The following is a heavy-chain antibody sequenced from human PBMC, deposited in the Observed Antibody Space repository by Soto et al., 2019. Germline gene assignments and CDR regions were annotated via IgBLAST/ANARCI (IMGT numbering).Heavy chain of an antibody. V-gene: IGHV3-21*01. CDR3: ARSPEIFSSRWYQLIYGMDV. D-gene: IGHD6-13*01. Sequence: PGGSLRLSCAASGFTFSSYSMNWVRQAPGKGLEWVSSISSSSSYIYYADSVKGRFTISRDNAKNSLYLQMNRMRAEDTAVYYFARSPEIFSSRWYQLIYGMDVWGQGNTVTVSS. CDR2: ISSSSSYI. J-gene: IGHJ6*02. CDR1: GFTFSSYS.